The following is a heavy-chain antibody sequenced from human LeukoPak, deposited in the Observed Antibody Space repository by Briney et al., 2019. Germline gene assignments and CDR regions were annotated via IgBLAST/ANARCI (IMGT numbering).Heavy chain of an antibody. J-gene: IGHJ3*02. Sequence: GGSLRLSCAASGFTFSSYSMNWVRQAPGKGLEWVSSISSSSSYIYYADSVKGRFTISRDNAKNSLYLQMNSLRAEDTAVYYCARPVVQWLVDAFDIWGQGTMVTVSS. D-gene: IGHD6-19*01. V-gene: IGHV3-21*01. CDR2: ISSSSSYI. CDR3: ARPVVQWLVDAFDI. CDR1: GFTFSSYS.